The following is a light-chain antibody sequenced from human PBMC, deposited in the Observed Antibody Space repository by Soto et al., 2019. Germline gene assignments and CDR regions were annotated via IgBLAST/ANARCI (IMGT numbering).Light chain of an antibody. CDR3: QQSYGTPFT. Sequence: DIQMTQSPSSLSASVGDRVTITCRATQSLSGYLNWYQQKPGKAPNLLIYAASTLQSGVPSRFSGSGSGTDFTLTINSLQPADFATYYCQQSYGTPFTFGPGTKVDIK. J-gene: IGKJ3*01. CDR1: QSLSGY. V-gene: IGKV1-39*01. CDR2: AAS.